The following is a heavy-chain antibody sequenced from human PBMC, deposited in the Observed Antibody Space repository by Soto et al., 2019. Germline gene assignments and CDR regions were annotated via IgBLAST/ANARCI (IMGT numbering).Heavy chain of an antibody. V-gene: IGHV4-59*01. CDR1: GGSISSYY. Sequence: SETLSLTCTVSGGSISSYYWSWIRLPPGKGLEWIGYIYYSGSTNYNPSLKSRVTISVDTSKNQFSLKLSSVTAADTAVYYCARVALGSVVVPAALDYWGQGTLVTVSS. D-gene: IGHD2-2*01. CDR3: ARVALGSVVVPAALDY. CDR2: IYYSGST. J-gene: IGHJ4*02.